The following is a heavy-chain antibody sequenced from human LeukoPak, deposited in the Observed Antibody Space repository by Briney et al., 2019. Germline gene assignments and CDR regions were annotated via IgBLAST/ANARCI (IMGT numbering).Heavy chain of an antibody. CDR2: IIPIFGTA. V-gene: IGHV1-69*05. Sequence: SVKVSCEASGGTFSSYAISWVRQAPGQGLEWMGRIIPIFGTANYAQKFQGRVTITTDESKSTAYMELSSLRSEDTAVYYCASWDYYDSSGYQGYFDYWGQGTLVTVSS. D-gene: IGHD3-22*01. CDR1: GGTFSSYA. CDR3: ASWDYYDSSGYQGYFDY. J-gene: IGHJ4*02.